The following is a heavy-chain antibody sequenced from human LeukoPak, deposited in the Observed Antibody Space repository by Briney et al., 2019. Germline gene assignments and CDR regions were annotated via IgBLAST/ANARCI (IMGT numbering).Heavy chain of an antibody. D-gene: IGHD6-19*01. J-gene: IGHJ4*02. Sequence: GASVKVSCKASGYIFTNHYMYWVRQAPGQGLEWMGVINPSGGTTAYAQKFQGRVTMTRDTSTRTVYMEVSSLRSEDTAVYYCARQGAYSSAIGLGYWGQGTLVTVSS. CDR2: INPSGGTT. V-gene: IGHV1-46*01. CDR3: ARQGAYSSAIGLGY. CDR1: GYIFTNHY.